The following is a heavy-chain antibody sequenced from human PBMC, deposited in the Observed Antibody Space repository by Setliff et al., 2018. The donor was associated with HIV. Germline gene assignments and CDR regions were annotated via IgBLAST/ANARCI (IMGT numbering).Heavy chain of an antibody. J-gene: IGHJ4*02. CDR3: SRLYGSGHYFAFDF. V-gene: IGHV4-39*01. Sequence: NPSETLSLTCNVSGDSIGTGTHYWAWIRQPPGKGLEWIGSLYGHSSTYYTKSLRGRVTISADTSKNQFSLRLSSVTALDTAVYYCSRLYGSGHYFAFDFWGQGALVNVSS. CDR1: GDSIGTGTHY. CDR2: LYGHSST. D-gene: IGHD3-10*01.